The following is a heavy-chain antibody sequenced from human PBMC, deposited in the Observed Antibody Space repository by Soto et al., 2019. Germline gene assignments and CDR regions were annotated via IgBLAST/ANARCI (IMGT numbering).Heavy chain of an antibody. CDR3: ARFVSSGYSKSFDY. CDR1: GGSVSSDTHY. Sequence: SETLPLTCTVSGGSVSSDTHYWSWIRQPPGKRLEWIGFIYSSGSTNYNPSLKSRVTMSVDTSKNQFSLKLRSVIVADTAVYHCARFVSSGYSKSFDYWGQGTLVTVSS. V-gene: IGHV4-61*01. D-gene: IGHD3-22*01. J-gene: IGHJ4*02. CDR2: IYSSGST.